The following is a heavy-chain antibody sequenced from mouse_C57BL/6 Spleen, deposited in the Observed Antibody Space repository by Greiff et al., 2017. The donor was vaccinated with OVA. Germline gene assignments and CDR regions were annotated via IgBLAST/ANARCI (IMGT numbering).Heavy chain of an antibody. CDR1: GFSLTSYG. Sequence: VKLVESGPGLVQPSQSLSITCTVSGFSLTSYGVHWVRQSPGKGLEWLGVIWSGGSTDYNAAFISRLSISKDNSKSQVFFKMNSLQADDTAIYYCARGTDSSGYVDYYAMDYWGQGTSVTVSS. V-gene: IGHV2-2*01. CDR2: IWSGGST. CDR3: ARGTDSSGYVDYYAMDY. D-gene: IGHD3-2*02. J-gene: IGHJ4*01.